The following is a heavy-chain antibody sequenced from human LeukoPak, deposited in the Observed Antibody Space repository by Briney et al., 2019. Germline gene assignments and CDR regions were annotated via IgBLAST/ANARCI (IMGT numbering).Heavy chain of an antibody. Sequence: SQTLSLTCTVSGVSISSAAYYWGWIRQPAGKGLEWIGRIYTSGNTNYNPSLKSRVTISVDTSKNQFSLKLSSVTAADTAVYYCARGGLWQIIDYWGQGTLVTVSS. CDR1: GVSISSAAYY. V-gene: IGHV4-61*02. CDR3: ARGGLWQIIDY. J-gene: IGHJ4*02. CDR2: IYTSGNT. D-gene: IGHD4/OR15-4a*01.